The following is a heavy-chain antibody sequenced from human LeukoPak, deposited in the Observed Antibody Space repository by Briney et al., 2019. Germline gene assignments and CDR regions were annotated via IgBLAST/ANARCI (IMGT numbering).Heavy chain of an antibody. V-gene: IGHV3-23*01. CDR3: AKDIEHFDS. D-gene: IGHD2-15*01. CDR2: LSSGGEKT. J-gene: IGHJ4*02. CDR1: GFIFRNFA. Sequence: PGGSLRLSCAASGFIFRNFAMSWVRQAPGKGLEWVSGLSSGGEKTFYAGSVKGRFTISRDDSNATLFLQMNSLRIEDTAVYYCAKDIEHFDSWGQRTLVTVSS.